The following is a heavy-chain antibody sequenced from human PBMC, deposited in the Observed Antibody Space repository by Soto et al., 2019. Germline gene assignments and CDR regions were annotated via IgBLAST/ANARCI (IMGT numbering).Heavy chain of an antibody. D-gene: IGHD3-10*01. CDR1: GFTFSSYG. J-gene: IGHJ4*02. V-gene: IGHV3-33*01. CDR3: ARGSVHFDY. CDR2: IWYDGSNK. Sequence: QVQLVESGGGVVQPGRSLRLSCAASGFTFSSYGMHWVRQAPGKGLEWVAVIWYDGSNKYYADSVKGRFTISRDNSKNPLYLQMNSLRAVDTAVYDCARGSVHFDYWGQGTLVTVSS.